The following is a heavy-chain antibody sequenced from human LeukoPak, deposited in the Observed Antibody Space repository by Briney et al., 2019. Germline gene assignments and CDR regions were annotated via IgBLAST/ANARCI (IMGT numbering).Heavy chain of an antibody. Sequence: ASVKVSCKASGYTFTSYVISWVRQAPGQGLEWMGWINAYNGNTNYAQKLQGRVTMTTDTSTSTAYMELRSLRSDDTAVYYCARVDRKTDAFDIWGQGTMVTVSS. D-gene: IGHD3-9*01. J-gene: IGHJ3*02. CDR2: INAYNGNT. V-gene: IGHV1-18*01. CDR1: GYTFTSYV. CDR3: ARVDRKTDAFDI.